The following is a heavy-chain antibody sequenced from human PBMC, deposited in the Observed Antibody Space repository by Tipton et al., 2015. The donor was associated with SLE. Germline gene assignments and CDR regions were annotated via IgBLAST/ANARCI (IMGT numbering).Heavy chain of an antibody. J-gene: IGHJ4*02. CDR2: INQDGSVK. CDR3: ARYYTASTWDYFDF. D-gene: IGHD3-3*01. V-gene: IGHV3-7*01. Sequence: GSLRLSCAAPGFSFSSYWMSWVRQAPGKGLEWVANINQDGSVKYFVDSVEGRFTISRDNAKNSFYLQMHSLRAEDTALYYCARYYTASTWDYFDFWGQGTLVTVSS. CDR1: GFSFSSYW.